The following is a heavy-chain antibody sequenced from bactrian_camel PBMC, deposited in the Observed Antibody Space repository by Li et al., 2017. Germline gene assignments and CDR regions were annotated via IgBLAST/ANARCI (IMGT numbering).Heavy chain of an antibody. J-gene: IGHJ4*01. D-gene: IGHD7*01. CDR2: INSNGTWT. CDR1: GFIFSNYD. Sequence: QLVESGGGSVQPGGFLRLTCAASGFIFSNYDMSWVRQAPGKGLEWVASINSNGTWTNYTDSVKGRFTISRDNAKNTIYLQMNRLQPEDTALYYCTNLPDWGQGTQVTVS. V-gene: IGHV3-2*01. CDR3: TNLPD.